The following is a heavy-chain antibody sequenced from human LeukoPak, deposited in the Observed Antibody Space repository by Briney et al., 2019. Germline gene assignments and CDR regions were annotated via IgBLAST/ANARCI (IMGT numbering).Heavy chain of an antibody. CDR2: ISAYNGNT. CDR3: ARELYYSDVTSGSPSRPDAFDI. D-gene: IGHD1-26*01. J-gene: IGHJ3*02. V-gene: IGHV1-18*01. CDR1: GYTFTSYG. Sequence: GASVKVSCKASGYTFTSYGISWVRQAPGQGLEWMGWISAYNGNTNYAQKLQGRVTMTTDTSTSTAYMELSRLRSDDTAVYYCARELYYSDVTSGSPSRPDAFDIWGQGTMVTVSS.